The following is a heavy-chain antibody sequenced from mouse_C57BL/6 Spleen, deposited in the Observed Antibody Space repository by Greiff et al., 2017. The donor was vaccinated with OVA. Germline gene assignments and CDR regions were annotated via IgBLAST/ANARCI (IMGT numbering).Heavy chain of an antibody. CDR3: TFYYGFAY. J-gene: IGHJ3*01. D-gene: IGHD2-1*01. V-gene: IGHV14-4*01. CDR1: GFNIKDDY. Sequence: VQLQQSGAELVRPGASVKLSCTASGFNIKDDYMHWVKQRPEQGLEWIGWIDPENGDTEYASKFQGKATITADTSSNTAYLQLSSLTSEDTAVYYCTFYYGFAYWGQGTLVTVSA. CDR2: IDPENGDT.